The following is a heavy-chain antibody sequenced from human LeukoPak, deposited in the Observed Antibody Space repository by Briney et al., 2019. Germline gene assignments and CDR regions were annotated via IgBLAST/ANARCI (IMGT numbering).Heavy chain of an antibody. V-gene: IGHV4-39*01. Sequence: SETLSLTCTVSGGSISSSTYYWGWIRQPPGKGLEWIGSIYYGGNTYYNPSLKSRVTISVDTSKNQFSLKLTSVTAADTAVYYCARHETSSSWTSSFDYWGQGTLVTVSS. CDR1: GGSISSSTYY. J-gene: IGHJ4*02. D-gene: IGHD6-13*01. CDR2: IYYGGNT. CDR3: ARHETSSSWTSSFDY.